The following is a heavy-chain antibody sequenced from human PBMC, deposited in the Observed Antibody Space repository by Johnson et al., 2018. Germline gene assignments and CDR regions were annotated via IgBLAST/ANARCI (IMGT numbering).Heavy chain of an antibody. CDR1: GDTFSRYT. CDR2: IIPMFDTS. CDR3: VRGPQWPGSFDN. Sequence: VQLVEAGAEVKKPGSSVKVSCKASGDTFSRYTVSWVRQAPGQGFEWMGRIIPMFDTSKYAQKFQGRVTITADKSTSTVYMELSSRRSEDTAVYYCVRGPQWPGSFDNWGQGTMVTVSS. D-gene: IGHD6-19*01. J-gene: IGHJ3*02. V-gene: IGHV1-69*06.